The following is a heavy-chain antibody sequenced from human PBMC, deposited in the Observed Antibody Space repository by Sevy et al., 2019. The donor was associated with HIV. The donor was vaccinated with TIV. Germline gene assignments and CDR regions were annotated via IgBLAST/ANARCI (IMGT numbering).Heavy chain of an antibody. CDR3: ARDGWTKPHDY. J-gene: IGHJ4*02. D-gene: IGHD2-15*01. CDR2: LSFGCGEI. V-gene: IGHV3-23*01. CDR1: GFTFSKYS. Sequence: GGYLRLCCAASGFTFSKYSMSWVRQPPGKGLAWVSTLSFGCGEINYADSVKGRFTISRDNSKSSVYLQMNNLRPEDTAVYYCARDGWTKPHDYWGQGTLVTVSS.